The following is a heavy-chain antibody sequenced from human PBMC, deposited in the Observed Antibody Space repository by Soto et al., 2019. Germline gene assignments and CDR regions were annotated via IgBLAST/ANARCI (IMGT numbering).Heavy chain of an antibody. CDR2: IFHSGSA. CDR3: ASIGDGYNGNWYFDL. Sequence: QVQLQESGPGLVKPSQTLSLTCTVSGASTGSGNNYWSWLRQPPGKGLEWIGYIFHSGSADYNPSLAGRVTISADTSKNHISLNLNSVTAADTAVYYCASIGDGYNGNWYFDLWGRGTLVSVSS. J-gene: IGHJ2*01. V-gene: IGHV4-30-4*01. CDR1: GASTGSGNNY. D-gene: IGHD5-12*01.